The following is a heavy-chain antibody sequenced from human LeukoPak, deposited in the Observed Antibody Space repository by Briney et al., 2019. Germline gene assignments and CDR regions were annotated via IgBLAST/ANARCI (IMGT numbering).Heavy chain of an antibody. V-gene: IGHV4-59*01. CDR2: IFYSGRT. CDR3: ARRDWGNYYAMDV. Sequence: SQTLSLTCTVSGGSMNNYYWSWIRQPPGRGLEWIGYIFYSGRTNYNPSLESRVTISLDTSKKQFSLKLSSVTAADTAVYYCARRDWGNYYAMDVWGQGTTVTVS. CDR1: GGSMNNYY. J-gene: IGHJ6*02. D-gene: IGHD7-27*01.